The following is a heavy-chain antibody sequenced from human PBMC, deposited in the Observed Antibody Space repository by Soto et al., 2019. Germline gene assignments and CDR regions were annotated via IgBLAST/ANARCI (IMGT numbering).Heavy chain of an antibody. V-gene: IGHV3-66*04. Sequence: GGSLRLSCAASGFTVSSNYMSWVRQAPGKGLEWVSVIYSGGSTYYADSVKGRFTISRDNSKNTLYLQMNSLRAEDTAVYYCASHIVVVPAASDPFAFDPWGQGTLVTVSS. D-gene: IGHD2-2*01. CDR3: ASHIVVVPAASDPFAFDP. CDR2: IYSGGST. CDR1: GFTVSSNY. J-gene: IGHJ5*02.